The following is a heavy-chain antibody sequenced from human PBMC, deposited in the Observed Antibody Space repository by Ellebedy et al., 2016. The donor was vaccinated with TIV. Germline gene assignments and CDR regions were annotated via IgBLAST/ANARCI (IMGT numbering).Heavy chain of an antibody. CDR1: DDSITTFY. J-gene: IGHJ4*02. Sequence: MPSETLSLTCTVSDDSITTFYWSWIRQPPGAGLEYIGYVYYTGVTNYNPSLKSRVFISMDTSKSQFSLKLSSVTAADTAVYYCARRGVAIRGDPFYYFDYWGQGILVTVSS. V-gene: IGHV4-59*08. CDR3: ARRGVAIRGDPFYYFDY. D-gene: IGHD3-10*01. CDR2: VYYTGVT.